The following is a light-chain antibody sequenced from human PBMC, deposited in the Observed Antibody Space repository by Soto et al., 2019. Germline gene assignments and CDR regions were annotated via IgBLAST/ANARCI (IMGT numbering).Light chain of an antibody. CDR2: DNS. Sequence: QSVLTQPPSVSAAPGQKVTISCSGSSSNIGVKSVSWYQQLPRTAPKLLIYDNSERPSGIPDRFSASKSGTSATLGITGRQTGDEADYYCGTWDDSLSAVVFGGGTKLTVL. V-gene: IGLV1-51*01. J-gene: IGLJ2*01. CDR3: GTWDDSLSAVV. CDR1: SSNIGVKS.